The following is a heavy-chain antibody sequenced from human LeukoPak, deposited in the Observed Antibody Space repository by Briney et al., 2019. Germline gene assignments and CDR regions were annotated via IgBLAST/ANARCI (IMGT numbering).Heavy chain of an antibody. D-gene: IGHD6-13*01. CDR3: ARLKAAAGCNWFDP. CDR2: IYPGDSDT. Sequence: GESLKISCKGSGYSFTSNWIGWVRPMPGKGLEWIGIIYPGDSDTRYSPSFQGQVTISADKSISTAYLQWSSLKASDTAMYYCARLKAAAGCNWFDPWGQGTLVTVSS. CDR1: GYSFTSNW. J-gene: IGHJ5*02. V-gene: IGHV5-51*01.